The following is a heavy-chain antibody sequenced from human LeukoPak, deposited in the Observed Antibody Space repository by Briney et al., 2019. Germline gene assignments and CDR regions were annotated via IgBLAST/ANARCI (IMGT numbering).Heavy chain of an antibody. V-gene: IGHV4-39*01. J-gene: IGHJ4*02. Sequence: SETLSLTCTVSGGSISSSSYYWGWIRQPPGTWLEWIGSIYYSGSTYYNPSLKSRVTISVDTSKNQFSLKLSSVTAADTAVYYCARHRLPSSGWYLGYFDYWGQGTLVTVSS. CDR2: IYYSGST. CDR3: ARHRLPSSGWYLGYFDY. D-gene: IGHD6-19*01. CDR1: GGSISSSSYY.